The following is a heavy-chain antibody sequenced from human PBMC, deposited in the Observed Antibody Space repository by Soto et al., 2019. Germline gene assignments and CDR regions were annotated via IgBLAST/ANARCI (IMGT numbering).Heavy chain of an antibody. CDR2: ISAYNGNT. J-gene: IGHJ4*02. D-gene: IGHD3-22*01. CDR1: GYTFTSYG. Sequence: ASVKVSCRASGYTFTSYGISWVRQAPGQGLEWMGWISAYNGNTNYAQKLQGRVTMTTDTSTSTAYMELRSLRSDDTAVYYCARVMNYYDSSGYPDYWGQGTLVTVSS. V-gene: IGHV1-18*01. CDR3: ARVMNYYDSSGYPDY.